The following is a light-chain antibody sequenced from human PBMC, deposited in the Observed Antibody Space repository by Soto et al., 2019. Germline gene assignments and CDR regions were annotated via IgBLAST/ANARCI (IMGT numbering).Light chain of an antibody. V-gene: IGKV3-15*01. CDR1: QSVSSN. CDR3: QQYNNWPPGK. J-gene: IGKJ1*01. CDR2: GAS. Sequence: EIVMTQSPATLSVSPGERATLSCRASQSVSSNLAWYQQKPGQAPRLLIYGASPRATGIPARFSGCGSGTEFTLTISSLQSEDFAVYYCQQYNNWPPGKFGQGTKVEIK.